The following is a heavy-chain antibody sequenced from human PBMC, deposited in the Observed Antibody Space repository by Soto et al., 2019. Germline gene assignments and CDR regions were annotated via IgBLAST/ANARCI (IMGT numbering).Heavy chain of an antibody. CDR2: INPSGGST. Sequence: ASVKVSCKASGYTFTSYYMHWVRQAPGQGLEWMGIINPSGGSTSYAQKFQGRVTMTRDTSTSTVYMELSSLRSEDTAVYYCARENNHEHLRYFDWLLDYWGQGTLVTVSS. CDR1: GYTFTSYY. D-gene: IGHD3-9*01. J-gene: IGHJ4*02. V-gene: IGHV1-46*01. CDR3: ARENNHEHLRYFDWLLDY.